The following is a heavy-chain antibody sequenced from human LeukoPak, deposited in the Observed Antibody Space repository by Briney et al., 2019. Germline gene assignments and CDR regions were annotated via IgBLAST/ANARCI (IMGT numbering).Heavy chain of an antibody. Sequence: GGSLRLSCAASGFTVSSYEMNWVRQAPGKGLEWVSYISSSGSTIYYADSVKGRFTISRDNAKNSLYLQMNSLRAEDTAVYYCAGGYSYEGAFDIWGQGTMVTVSS. CDR3: AGGYSYEGAFDI. CDR1: GFTVSSYE. CDR2: ISSSGSTI. J-gene: IGHJ3*02. V-gene: IGHV3-48*03. D-gene: IGHD5-18*01.